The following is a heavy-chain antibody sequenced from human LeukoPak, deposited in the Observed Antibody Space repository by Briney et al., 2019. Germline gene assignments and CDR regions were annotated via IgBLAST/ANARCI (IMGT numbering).Heavy chain of an antibody. Sequence: GGSLRLSCAASGXTFSSYDMHWVRQAPDRGLEWVVLLWSDGSNKYYADSVKGRFTISRDESENTLYLQMHSPRAEDTAVDYCARRQGAAFDIWGQGTMVTVSS. CDR3: ARRQGAAFDI. CDR2: LWSDGSNK. J-gene: IGHJ3*02. D-gene: IGHD4/OR15-4a*01. V-gene: IGHV3-33*01. CDR1: GXTFSSYD.